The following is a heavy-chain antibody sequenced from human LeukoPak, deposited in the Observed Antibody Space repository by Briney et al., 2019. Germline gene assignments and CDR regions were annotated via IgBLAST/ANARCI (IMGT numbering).Heavy chain of an antibody. D-gene: IGHD4-17*01. Sequence: ASVKVSCTASGYTFTSYAMHWVRQAPGQRLEWMGWINAGNGNTKYSQKFQGRVTITRDTSASTAYMELSSLRSEDTDVYYCARVKTTARPHDAFDIWGQGTMVTVSS. CDR1: GYTFTSYA. CDR3: ARVKTTARPHDAFDI. V-gene: IGHV1-3*01. J-gene: IGHJ3*02. CDR2: INAGNGNT.